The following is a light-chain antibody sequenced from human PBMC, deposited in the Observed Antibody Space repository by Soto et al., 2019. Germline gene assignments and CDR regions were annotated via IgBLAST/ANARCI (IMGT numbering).Light chain of an antibody. CDR1: SSDVGSYNL. V-gene: IGLV2-23*01. J-gene: IGLJ1*01. CDR3: CSYAGSSPS. CDR2: EGS. Sequence: QSALTQPASVSGSPGQSITISCTGTSSDVGSYNLVSWYQQHPGKAPKLMIYEGSKRPSGVSNRFSGSKSGNTASLTISGLQAEYEADYYCCSYAGSSPSFGTGTKVTVL.